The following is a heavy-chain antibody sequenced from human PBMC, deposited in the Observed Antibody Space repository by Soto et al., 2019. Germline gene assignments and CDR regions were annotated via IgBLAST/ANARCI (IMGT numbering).Heavy chain of an antibody. D-gene: IGHD6-13*01. CDR3: ARRRYNSSFSTWFDP. V-gene: IGHV1-3*04. Sequence: QVQLVQSGAEDKKPGASVKVSCKASGYSFTTYAIHWVRQAPGQRLEWMGWINTANSNTKYSQKFLGRVAITRNTYATTVYLELSSLRREDTAVYYCARRRYNSSFSTWFDPWGQGTLVTVSS. CDR1: GYSFTTYA. J-gene: IGHJ5*02. CDR2: INTANSNT.